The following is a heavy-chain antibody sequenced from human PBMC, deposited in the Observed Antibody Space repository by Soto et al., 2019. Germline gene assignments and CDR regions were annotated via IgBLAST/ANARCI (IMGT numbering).Heavy chain of an antibody. CDR2: ISAHNGNT. Sequence: QVHLVQSGAEVKKPGGSVKVSSKATGYTFTRYGITWVRQAPGKGLEWMGWISAHNGNTDYAQKLQGRVIVTRDTSTSTAYMELRSLISDDTAVYYCARGRYGDYWGQGALVTVSS. V-gene: IGHV1-18*01. CDR1: GYTFTRYG. J-gene: IGHJ4*02. CDR3: ARGRYGDY. D-gene: IGHD1-1*01.